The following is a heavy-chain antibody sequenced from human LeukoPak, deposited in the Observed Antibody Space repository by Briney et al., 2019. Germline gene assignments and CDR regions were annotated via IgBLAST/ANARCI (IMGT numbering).Heavy chain of an antibody. CDR2: IYYSGST. V-gene: IGHV4-39*01. D-gene: IGHD3-10*01. CDR1: GGSISSSSYY. Sequence: SETLSLTCTVSGGSISSSSYYWGWIRQPPGKGLEWIGSIYYSGSTYYNPSLKSRVTISVDTSKNQFSLKLSSVTAADTAVYYCARQAGSYPNYYYYMDVWGKGTTVTISS. CDR3: ARQAGSYPNYYYYMDV. J-gene: IGHJ6*03.